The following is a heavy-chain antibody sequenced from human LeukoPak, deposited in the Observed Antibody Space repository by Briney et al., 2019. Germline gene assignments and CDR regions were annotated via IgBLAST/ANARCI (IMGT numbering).Heavy chain of an antibody. CDR2: ISSSGSTI. CDR1: GFTFSSYE. Sequence: PGGSLRLSCAASGFTFSSYEMNWVRQAPEKGLEWVSYISSSGSTIYYADSVKGRFTISRDNAKNSLYLQMNSLRAEDTAVYYCARVIAAAGTGDYWGQGTLVTVSS. J-gene: IGHJ4*02. V-gene: IGHV3-48*03. CDR3: ARVIAAAGTGDY. D-gene: IGHD6-13*01.